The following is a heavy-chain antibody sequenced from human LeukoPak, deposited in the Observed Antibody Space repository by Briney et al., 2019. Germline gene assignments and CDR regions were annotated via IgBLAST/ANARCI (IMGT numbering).Heavy chain of an antibody. CDR1: GFTFDDYA. CDR3: ARYCISSSCYKPP. Sequence: GRSLRLSCAASGFTFDDYAMHWVRQAPGKGLVWVSRINSDGSSTSYADSVKGRFTISRDNAKNTLYLQMNSLRAEDTAVYYCARYCISSSCYKPPWGQGTLVTVSS. D-gene: IGHD2-2*02. CDR2: INSDGSST. V-gene: IGHV3-74*01. J-gene: IGHJ5*02.